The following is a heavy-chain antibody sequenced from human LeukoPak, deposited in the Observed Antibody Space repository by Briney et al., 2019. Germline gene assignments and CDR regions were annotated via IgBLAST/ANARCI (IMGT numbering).Heavy chain of an antibody. CDR3: ARARGGSYYYYGMDV. D-gene: IGHD1-26*01. J-gene: IGHJ6*02. CDR2: IYYSGST. Sequence: SETLSLTCTVSGGSTSSYYWSWIRQPPGKGLEWIGYIYYSGSTNYNPSLKSRVTISVDTSKNQFSLKLSSVTAADTAVYYCARARGGSYYYYGMDVWGQGTTVTVSS. CDR1: GGSTSSYY. V-gene: IGHV4-59*08.